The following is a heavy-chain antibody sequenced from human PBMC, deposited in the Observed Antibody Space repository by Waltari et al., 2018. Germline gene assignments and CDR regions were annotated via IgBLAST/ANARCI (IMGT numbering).Heavy chain of an antibody. CDR3: ASGLLWFGEFSYYGMDV. CDR2: INAGNGNT. V-gene: IGHV1-3*01. J-gene: IGHJ6*02. D-gene: IGHD3-10*01. Sequence: QVQLVQSGAEVKKPGASVKVSCKASGYTFTSYAMHWVRQAPGQRLEWMGWINAGNGNTKYSQKFQGRVTITRDTSASTAYMELSSLRSEDTAVYYCASGLLWFGEFSYYGMDVWGQGTTVTVSS. CDR1: GYTFTSYA.